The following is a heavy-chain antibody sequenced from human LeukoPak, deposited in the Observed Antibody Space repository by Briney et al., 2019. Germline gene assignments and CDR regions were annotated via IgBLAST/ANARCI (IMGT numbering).Heavy chain of an antibody. CDR2: LYNSGST. V-gene: IGHV4-59*01. CDR3: ARGVTSPLDALDI. D-gene: IGHD1-26*01. Sequence: SETLSLTCTVSGGSISSYYWNWMRQPPGKGLEWIGYLYNSGSTNYNPSLKSRLTISLDMSKNQLSLKLTSVTAADTAVYYCARGVTSPLDALDIWGQGTTVTVSS. J-gene: IGHJ3*02. CDR1: GGSISSYY.